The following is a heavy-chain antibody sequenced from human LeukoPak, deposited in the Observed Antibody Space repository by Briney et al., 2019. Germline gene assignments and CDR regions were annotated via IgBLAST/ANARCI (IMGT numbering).Heavy chain of an antibody. Sequence: GSSVKVSCKASGYTFTGYYMHWVRQAPGQGLEWMGWINPNSGGTNYAQKFQGRVTMTRDTSISTAYMELSRLRSDDTAVYYCAKVGQTPDTAMAFDYWGQGTLVTVSS. J-gene: IGHJ4*02. CDR1: GYTFTGYY. CDR2: INPNSGGT. V-gene: IGHV1-2*02. CDR3: AKVGQTPDTAMAFDY. D-gene: IGHD5-18*01.